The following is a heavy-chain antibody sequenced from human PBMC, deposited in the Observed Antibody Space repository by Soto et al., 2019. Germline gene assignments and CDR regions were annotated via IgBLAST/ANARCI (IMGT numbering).Heavy chain of an antibody. V-gene: IGHV1-69*01. CDR1: GGIFTNNA. CDR3: ATGGHNDGYNFSPGMDV. D-gene: IGHD5-18*01. CDR2: VIPLFDTA. Sequence: QVQVVQSGAEVKKPGSSVKVSCKVSGGIFTNNAISWVRQAPGQGLEWLGGVIPLFDTAYYAQIFRGRLRISADGAPPPAYMELSGLTSADTAVYFCATGGHNDGYNFSPGMDVWGQGTTVTVS. J-gene: IGHJ6*02.